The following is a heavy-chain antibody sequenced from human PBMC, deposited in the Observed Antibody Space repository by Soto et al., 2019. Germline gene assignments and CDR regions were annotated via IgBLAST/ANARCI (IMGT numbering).Heavy chain of an antibody. CDR3: AKDGYGDRPYYFDY. V-gene: IGHV3-23*01. J-gene: IGHJ4*02. CDR2: IGGRGGST. Sequence: EVQLLESGGGLVQPGGSLRISCAASGFTFSTYALNWVRQAPGKGLEWVSAIGGRGGSTYFADSVKGRFSISRDSSKNTLYLQMNSLRAEDTAVYYCAKDGYGDRPYYFDYWGQGTLVTVSS. CDR1: GFTFSTYA. D-gene: IGHD4-17*01.